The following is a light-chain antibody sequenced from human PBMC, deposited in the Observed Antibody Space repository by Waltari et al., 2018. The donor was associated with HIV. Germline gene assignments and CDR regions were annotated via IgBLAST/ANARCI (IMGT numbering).Light chain of an antibody. CDR3: SSYTSSATGVL. Sequence: QSALTQPPSASGSPGQSITISCTGTSSDLGGYNFVSWYQQHPGRAPRLMIYEVTSRPSGVSNRFSGSRSGNTASLTISGLQAEDEADYYCSSYTSSATGVLFGGGTTLTVL. J-gene: IGLJ2*01. CDR2: EVT. V-gene: IGLV2-14*01. CDR1: SSDLGGYNF.